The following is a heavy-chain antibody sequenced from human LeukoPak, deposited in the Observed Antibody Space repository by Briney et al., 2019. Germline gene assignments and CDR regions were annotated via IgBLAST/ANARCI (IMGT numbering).Heavy chain of an antibody. J-gene: IGHJ3*02. CDR2: ISSSSSYI. CDR1: GFTFSSYS. D-gene: IGHD4-17*01. CDR3: ARAVYGFDAFDI. Sequence: GGSLRLSCAASGFTFSSYSMNWVRQAPGKGLEWVSSISSSSSYIYYADSVKGRFTISRDNAKNSLYLQMNSLRAEHTAVYYCARAVYGFDAFDIWGQGTMVTVSS. V-gene: IGHV3-21*01.